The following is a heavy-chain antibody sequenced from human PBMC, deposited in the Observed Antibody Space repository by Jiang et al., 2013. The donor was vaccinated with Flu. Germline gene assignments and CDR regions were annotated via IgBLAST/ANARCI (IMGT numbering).Heavy chain of an antibody. D-gene: IGHD3-22*01. CDR1: GGSISSYY. V-gene: IGHV4-59*01. CDR2: IYYSGST. J-gene: IGHJ3*02. Sequence: GLLKPSETLSLTCTVSGGSISSYYWSWIRQPPGKGLEWIGYIYYSGSTNYNPSLKSRVTISVDTSKNQFSLKLSSVTAADTAVYYCARDKRGYYYDSSGYYDAFDIWGQGTMVTVSS. CDR3: ARDKRGYYYDSSGYYDAFDI.